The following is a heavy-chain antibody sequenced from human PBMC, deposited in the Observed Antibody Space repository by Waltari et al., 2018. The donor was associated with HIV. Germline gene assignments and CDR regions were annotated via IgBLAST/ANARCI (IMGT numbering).Heavy chain of an antibody. CDR3: ARSRSDAFDL. CDR2: IKEDGSEK. J-gene: IGHJ3*01. V-gene: IGHV3-7*01. Sequence: EVQLVESGGGLVQPGGSLRLSCEATGSTFRSDWMTWVRQAPGKGLEWVANIKEDGSEKWYVDSVKGRFTISRDNAKNSVYLQMNSLRAEDTAVYYCARSRSDAFDLWGQGTMVTVSS. CDR1: GSTFRSDW.